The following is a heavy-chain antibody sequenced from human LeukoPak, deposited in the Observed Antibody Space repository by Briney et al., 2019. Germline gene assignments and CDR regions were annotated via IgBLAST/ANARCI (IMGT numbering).Heavy chain of an antibody. D-gene: IGHD5-18*01. CDR1: GFTFGDHA. V-gene: IGHV3-49*04. Sequence: GGSLRLSCTASGFTFGDHAMSWVRQAPGKGLEWVGFIRSKTYGGTTENAASVKGRFTISRDDSKSIAYLQMNSLKTEDTAVYYRTRGPIQQWLYYGMDVWGQGTTVTVSS. CDR3: TRGPIQQWLYYGMDV. CDR2: IRSKTYGGTT. J-gene: IGHJ6*02.